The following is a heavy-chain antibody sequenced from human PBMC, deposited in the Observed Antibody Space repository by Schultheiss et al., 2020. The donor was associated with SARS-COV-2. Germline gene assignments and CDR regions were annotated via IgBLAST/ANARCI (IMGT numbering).Heavy chain of an antibody. CDR2: IKSKTDGGTT. J-gene: IGHJ4*02. V-gene: IGHV3-15*01. Sequence: GGSLRLSCAVSGFTFSNAWMSWVRQAPGKGLEWVGRIKSKTDGGTTDYAAPVKGRFIISRDDSKDTLYLQMNSLKSEDTAMYYCTIDWNPEYWGQGTLVTVSS. D-gene: IGHD1-1*01. CDR1: GFTFSNAW. CDR3: TIDWNPEY.